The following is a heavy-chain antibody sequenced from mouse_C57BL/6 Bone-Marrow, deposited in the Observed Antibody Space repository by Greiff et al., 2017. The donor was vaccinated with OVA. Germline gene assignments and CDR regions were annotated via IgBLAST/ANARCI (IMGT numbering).Heavy chain of an antibody. CDR3: ASRIYYYGSSEAY. V-gene: IGHV1-81*01. D-gene: IGHD1-1*01. CDR1: GYTFPSYG. Sequence: QVQLKESGAELARPGASVKLSCQASGYTFPSYGISWVKQRTGQGLEWIGEIYPRSGNTYYNEKFKGKATLTADQSSSTAYMELRSLTSEDSAVYFCASRIYYYGSSEAYWGQGTLVTVSA. J-gene: IGHJ3*01. CDR2: IYPRSGNT.